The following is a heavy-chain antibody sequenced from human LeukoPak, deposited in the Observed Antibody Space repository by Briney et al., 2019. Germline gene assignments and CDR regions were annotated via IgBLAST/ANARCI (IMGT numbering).Heavy chain of an antibody. CDR1: GFSFDDYG. CDR3: ARGSGYSYDEGIFDY. D-gene: IGHD5-18*01. J-gene: IGHJ4*02. CDR2: INWNGGST. V-gene: IGHV3-20*04. Sequence: PGGSLRLSCAASGFSFDDYGMSWVRQAPGRGLEWVSGINWNGGSTGYADSVKGRFTISRDNAKNSPYLQMNNLRAEDTALYYCARGSGYSYDEGIFDYWGQGTLVTVSS.